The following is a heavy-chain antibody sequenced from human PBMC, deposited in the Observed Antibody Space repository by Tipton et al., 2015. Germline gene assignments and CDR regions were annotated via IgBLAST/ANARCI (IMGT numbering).Heavy chain of an antibody. V-gene: IGHV4-38-2*01. CDR1: AYSISSDYY. CDR3: ARARGRHSGLFDS. Sequence: TLSLTCAVSAYSISSDYYWGWIRQPPGKGLEWIGSISHSGNTYYNPSLKSRVTMSRDTSKNQFSLKMSSVTASDTAVYYCARARGRHSGLFDSWGQGILVTVSS. CDR2: ISHSGNT. J-gene: IGHJ4*02. D-gene: IGHD6-19*01.